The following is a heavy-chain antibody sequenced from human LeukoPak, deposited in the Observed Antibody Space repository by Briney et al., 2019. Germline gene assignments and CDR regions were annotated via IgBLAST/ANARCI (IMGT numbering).Heavy chain of an antibody. V-gene: IGHV4-38-2*01. Sequence: SETLSLTCAVSGYSISSGYYWGWIRQPPGKGLEWIGSLYHTGSTYYNPSLKSRVTISVDPSKNQFSLKLSSVTAADTAVYYCARGMYYYAPGSGYNWFDPWGQGTLVTVSS. CDR3: ARGMYYYAPGSGYNWFDP. CDR1: GYSISSGYY. J-gene: IGHJ5*02. D-gene: IGHD3-10*01. CDR2: LYHTGST.